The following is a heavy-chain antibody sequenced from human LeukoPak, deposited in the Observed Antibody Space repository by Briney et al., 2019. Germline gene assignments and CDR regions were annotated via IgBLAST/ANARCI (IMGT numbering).Heavy chain of an antibody. CDR3: VKELTGSGDY. Sequence: GGSLRLSCSASGFTFNNYAMHRVRQAPGKGLEYVSAITSNGGTTYYGDSVKGRFTISRDNSKNTVYLQMSSLRPEDTAVYYCVKELTGSGDYWGQGTLVTVSS. D-gene: IGHD3-10*01. V-gene: IGHV3-64D*06. CDR2: ITSNGGTT. J-gene: IGHJ4*02. CDR1: GFTFNNYA.